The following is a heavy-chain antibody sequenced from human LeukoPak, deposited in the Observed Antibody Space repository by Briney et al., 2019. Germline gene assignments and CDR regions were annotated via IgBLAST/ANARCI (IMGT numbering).Heavy chain of an antibody. V-gene: IGHV3-23*01. CDR1: GFTFSSYA. CDR3: AKGGYDILTAYHYGMDV. Sequence: GGSLRLSCAASGFTFSSYAMSWVRQAPGKGLEWVSAISGSGGSTYYADSVKGRFTISRDNSKNTLELQMNSIRAADTAVYYCAKGGYDILTAYHYGMDVWGKGTTVTVSS. D-gene: IGHD3-9*01. CDR2: ISGSGGST. J-gene: IGHJ6*04.